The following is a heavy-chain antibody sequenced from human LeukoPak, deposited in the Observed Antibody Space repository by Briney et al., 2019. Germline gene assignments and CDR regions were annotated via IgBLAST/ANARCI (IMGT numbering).Heavy chain of an antibody. Sequence: GGSLRLSCAASGFTFSSYEMNWVRQAPGKGLEWVSYISSSGSTIYYADSVKGRFTISRDNAKNSLYLQMNSPRAEDTAVYHCAREGSCSGSSCYSLDYWGQGTLVTVSS. CDR2: ISSSGSTI. V-gene: IGHV3-48*03. D-gene: IGHD2-15*01. CDR3: AREGSCSGSSCYSLDY. CDR1: GFTFSSYE. J-gene: IGHJ4*02.